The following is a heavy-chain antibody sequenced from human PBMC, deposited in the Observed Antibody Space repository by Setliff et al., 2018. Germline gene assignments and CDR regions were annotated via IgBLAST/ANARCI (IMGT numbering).Heavy chain of an antibody. J-gene: IGHJ6*02. CDR2: IIPILGIA. CDR1: GGTFSSYA. Sequence: SVKVSCKASGGTFSSYAISWVRQAPGQGLEWMGGIIPILGIANYAQKFQGRVTITADKSTSTAYMELSSLRSEDTAVYYCARDGGAWLQYRGDYYGMDVWGQGTTVTVSS. D-gene: IGHD2-8*02. V-gene: IGHV1-69*10. CDR3: ARDGGAWLQYRGDYYGMDV.